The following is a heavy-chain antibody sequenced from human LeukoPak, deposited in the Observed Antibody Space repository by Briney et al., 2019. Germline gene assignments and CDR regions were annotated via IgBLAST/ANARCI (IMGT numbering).Heavy chain of an antibody. CDR1: GYTLTELS. CDR2: FDPEDGET. Sequence: ASVKVSCKVSGYTLTELSMHWVRQAPGKGLEWMGGFDPEDGETIYAQKFQGRVTMTEDTSTDTAYMELSSLRSDDTAVYYCARGGQVVIVPAAIWDYWGQGTLVTVSS. V-gene: IGHV1-24*01. CDR3: ARGGQVVIVPAAIWDY. J-gene: IGHJ4*02. D-gene: IGHD2-2*01.